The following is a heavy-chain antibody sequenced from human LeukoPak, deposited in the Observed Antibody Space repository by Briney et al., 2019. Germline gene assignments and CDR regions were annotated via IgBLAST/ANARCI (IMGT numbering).Heavy chain of an antibody. CDR1: GFTVSSNY. J-gene: IGHJ4*02. D-gene: IGHD2-2*01. Sequence: GGSLRLSCAASGFTVSSNYMSWVRQAPGKGLEWVAAIRGNGATTDYADSVKGRFTISRDNSKNTLYLQMNSLRAEDTAVYYCAKGKIVAVPAATEFDYWGQGTLVTVSS. CDR3: AKGKIVAVPAATEFDY. V-gene: IGHV3-23*01. CDR2: IRGNGATT.